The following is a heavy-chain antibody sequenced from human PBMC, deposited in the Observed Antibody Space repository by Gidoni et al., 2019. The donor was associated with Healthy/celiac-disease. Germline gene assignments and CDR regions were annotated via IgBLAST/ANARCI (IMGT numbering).Heavy chain of an antibody. CDR2: IKQDGSEK. CDR3: ARERGSGWYGDYYYGMDV. D-gene: IGHD6-19*01. CDR1: GFTFRSYW. V-gene: IGHV3-7*03. J-gene: IGHJ6*02. Sequence: EVQLVESGGGLVQPGGSLRLSCAASGFTFRSYWMSWVRQAPGKGLEWVANIKQDGSEKYYVDSVKGRITISRDNAKNSLYLQMNSLRAEDTAVYYCARERGSGWYGDYYYGMDVWGQGTTVTVSS.